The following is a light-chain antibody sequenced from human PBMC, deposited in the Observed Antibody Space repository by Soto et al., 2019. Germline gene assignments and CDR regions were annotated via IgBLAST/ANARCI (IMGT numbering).Light chain of an antibody. CDR2: AAS. CDR3: QQTYTTPWT. Sequence: DIQMTQTASSLSASVVDRFTITCLASQSITNYLNWYQQKPGKAPKVLIYAASSSQSGVPSRFSGSGSGTDFTFIISSLQPEDSATYYCQQTYTTPWTFGQGTKVDIK. J-gene: IGKJ1*01. V-gene: IGKV1-39*01. CDR1: QSITNY.